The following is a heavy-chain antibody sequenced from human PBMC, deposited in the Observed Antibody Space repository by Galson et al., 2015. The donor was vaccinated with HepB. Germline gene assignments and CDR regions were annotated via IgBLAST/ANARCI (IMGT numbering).Heavy chain of an antibody. J-gene: IGHJ3*01. D-gene: IGHD1-26*01. V-gene: IGHV3-7*03. Sequence: SLRLSCAASRFTFSNFWMSWVRQAPGKGLEWVANINQGGSEKYYAGSVKGRFTISRDNAKNSLFLQMNSLRDDDTAVYYCARLGSYLDAVDLWGQGTMATVSS. CDR3: ARLGSYLDAVDL. CDR2: INQGGSEK. CDR1: RFTFSNFW.